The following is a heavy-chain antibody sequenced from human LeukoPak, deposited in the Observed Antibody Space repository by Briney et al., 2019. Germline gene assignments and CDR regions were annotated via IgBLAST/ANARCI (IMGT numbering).Heavy chain of an antibody. CDR1: GFTFSSYG. CDR3: AKSLVSGGSCYSCFDY. CDR2: IWYDGSNK. Sequence: GGSLRLSCAASGFTFSSYGMHWVRQAPGKGLEWVAVIWYDGSNKYYADSVKGRFTISRDNSKNTLYLQMNSLRPEDTAVYYCAKSLVSGGSCYSCFDYWGQGTLVTVSS. V-gene: IGHV3-33*06. J-gene: IGHJ4*02. D-gene: IGHD2-15*01.